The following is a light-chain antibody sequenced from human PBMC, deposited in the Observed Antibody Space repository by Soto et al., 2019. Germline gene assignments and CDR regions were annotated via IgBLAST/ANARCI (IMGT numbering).Light chain of an antibody. CDR1: QSVSSNS. J-gene: IGKJ2*01. V-gene: IGKV3-20*01. CDR3: HQYVSSPHT. CDR2: GAS. Sequence: EIVLTQSPGTLSLSPGERATLACRASQSVSSNSLAWYQQKPGQAPRLLIYGASTRATGIPDRFSGSGSGTDFTLTITRLEPEDFAVYSCHQYVSSPHTFGQGTKLEIK.